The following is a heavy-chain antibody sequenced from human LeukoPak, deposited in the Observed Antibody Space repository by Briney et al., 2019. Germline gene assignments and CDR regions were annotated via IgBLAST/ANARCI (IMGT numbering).Heavy chain of an antibody. J-gene: IGHJ4*02. V-gene: IGHV1-69*04. D-gene: IGHD4-23*01. Sequence: ASVKVSCKASGGTFSSYAISWVRQAPGQGLEWMGRIIPILGIANYAQKFQGRVTITADKSTSTAYMELSSLRSEDTAVYYCARDRYGGNSGRIDYWGQGTLVTVSS. CDR2: IIPILGIA. CDR3: ARDRYGGNSGRIDY. CDR1: GGTFSSYA.